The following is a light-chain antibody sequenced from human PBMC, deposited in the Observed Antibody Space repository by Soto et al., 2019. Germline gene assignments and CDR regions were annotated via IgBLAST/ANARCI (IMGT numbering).Light chain of an antibody. Sequence: QSVLTQPPSVSAAPGQKVTISCSGSSSNIGNNYVSWYQQLPGTAPKLLIYGNNKRPSDIPDRFSGSKAGTSAALGITGLQTGDEADYYCETWDRSLSAAVFGGGTKVTVL. CDR2: GNN. J-gene: IGLJ2*01. CDR3: ETWDRSLSAAV. V-gene: IGLV1-51*02. CDR1: SSNIGNNY.